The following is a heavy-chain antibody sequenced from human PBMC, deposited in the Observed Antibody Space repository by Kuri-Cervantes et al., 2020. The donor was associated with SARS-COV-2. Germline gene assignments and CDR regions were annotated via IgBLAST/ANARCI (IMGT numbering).Heavy chain of an antibody. CDR2: IYHSGST. CDR3: ARVAAAAGTHYYYYYYMDV. V-gene: IGHV4-38-2*01. D-gene: IGHD6-13*01. J-gene: IGHJ6*03. CDR1: GYSISSGYY. Sequence: ESLKISCAVSGYSISSGYYWGWIRQPPGKGLEWIGSIYHSGSTYYNPSLKSRVTISVDTSKNQFSLKLSSVTAADTAVYYCARVAAAAGTHYYYYYYMDVWGKGTTVTDSS.